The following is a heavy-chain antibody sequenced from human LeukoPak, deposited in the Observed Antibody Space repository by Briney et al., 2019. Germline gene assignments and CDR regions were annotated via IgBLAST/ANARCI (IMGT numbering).Heavy chain of an antibody. CDR2: ISNSGDST. Sequence: VSGISNSGDSTYYADSVKGRFTISRDYSKNTLYLQMGSLRAEDTAVYYCAKVGLQSYYFDYWGQGTLVTVSS. V-gene: IGHV3-23*01. J-gene: IGHJ4*02. CDR3: AKVGLQSYYFDY. D-gene: IGHD3/OR15-3a*01.